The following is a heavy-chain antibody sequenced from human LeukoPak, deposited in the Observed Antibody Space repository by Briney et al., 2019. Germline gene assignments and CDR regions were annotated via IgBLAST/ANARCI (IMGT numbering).Heavy chain of an antibody. Sequence: ASVKVSCKASGYTFTSYGISWVRQAPGQGLEWMGWISAYNGNTNYAQKLQGRVTMTEDTSTDTAYMELSSLRSEDTAVYYCATETRGGGLDYWGQGTLVTVSS. CDR3: ATETRGGGLDY. CDR1: GYTFTSYG. CDR2: ISAYNGNT. J-gene: IGHJ4*02. V-gene: IGHV1-18*01. D-gene: IGHD3-16*01.